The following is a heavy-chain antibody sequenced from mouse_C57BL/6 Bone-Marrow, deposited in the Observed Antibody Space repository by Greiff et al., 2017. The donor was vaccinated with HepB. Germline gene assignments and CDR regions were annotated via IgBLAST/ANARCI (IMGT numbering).Heavy chain of an antibody. V-gene: IGHV14-4*01. D-gene: IGHD1-1*01. J-gene: IGHJ3*01. CDR1: GFNIKDDY. CDR2: IDPENGDT. CDR3: TTTITTVPFAY. Sequence: EVKLMESGAELVRPGASVKLSCTASGFNIKDDYMHWVKQRPEQGLEWIGWIDPENGDTEYASKFQGKATITADTSSNTAYLQLSSLTSEDTAVYYCTTTITTVPFAYWGQGTLVTVSA.